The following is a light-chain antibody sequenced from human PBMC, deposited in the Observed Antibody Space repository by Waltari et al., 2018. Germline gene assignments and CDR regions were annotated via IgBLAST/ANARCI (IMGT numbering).Light chain of an antibody. J-gene: IGLJ1*01. V-gene: IGLV2-14*01. Sequence: QSALTQPASVSGPPGQSITSSCPGTSSDVGGYNYVSWYQQHPGKAPELMIYEFSNRPSGVSNRFSGSKAGNTASLTISGLQAEDEADDYCSSYTSSSTPYVFGTGTKVTVL. CDR3: SSYTSSSTPYV. CDR2: EFS. CDR1: SSDVGGYNY.